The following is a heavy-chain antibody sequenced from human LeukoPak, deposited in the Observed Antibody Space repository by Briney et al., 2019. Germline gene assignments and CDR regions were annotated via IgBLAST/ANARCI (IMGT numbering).Heavy chain of an antibody. J-gene: IGHJ5*02. D-gene: IGHD3-10*01. CDR3: AREPMVRDFNWFDP. CDR1: GYTFTGYY. Sequence: ASVKVSCKASGYTFTGYYMHWVRQAPGQGLEWMGRINPNTGGTNYAQKLQGRVTMTRDTSISTAYMELSRLTSGDTAVYYCAREPMVRDFNWFDPWGQGTLVTVSS. V-gene: IGHV1-2*06. CDR2: INPNTGGT.